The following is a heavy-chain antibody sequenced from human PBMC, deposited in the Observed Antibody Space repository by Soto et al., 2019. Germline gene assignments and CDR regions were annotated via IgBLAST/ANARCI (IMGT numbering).Heavy chain of an antibody. J-gene: IGHJ3*02. D-gene: IGHD3-10*01. CDR2: ISSSGSTI. CDR1: GFTFSDYY. CDR3: ARDPHITMVRGFPIPDAFDI. Sequence: PGGSLRLSCAASGFTFSDYYMSWIRQAPGKGLEWVSYISSSGSTIYYADSVKGRFTISRDNAKNSLYLQMNSLRAEDTAVYYCARDPHITMVRGFPIPDAFDIWGQGTMVTVS. V-gene: IGHV3-11*01.